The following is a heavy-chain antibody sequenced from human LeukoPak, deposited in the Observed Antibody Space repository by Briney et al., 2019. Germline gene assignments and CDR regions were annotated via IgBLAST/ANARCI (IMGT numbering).Heavy chain of an antibody. CDR2: INHSGST. CDR3: ARRNYYGSGTLAY. Sequence: SETLSLTCAVYGGSFSGYYWSWIRQPPGKGLEWIGEINHSGSTNYNPSLKSRVTISVDTSKDQFSLKLSSVTAADTAVYYCARRNYYGSGTLAYWGQGTLVTVSS. D-gene: IGHD3-10*01. V-gene: IGHV4-34*01. J-gene: IGHJ4*02. CDR1: GGSFSGYY.